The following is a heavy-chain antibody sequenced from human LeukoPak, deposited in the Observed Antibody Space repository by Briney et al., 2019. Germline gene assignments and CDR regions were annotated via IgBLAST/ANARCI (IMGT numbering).Heavy chain of an antibody. CDR1: GYTFTSYG. CDR3: ASCSLSGGSCYDFDY. CDR2: ISAYNGNT. J-gene: IGHJ4*02. Sequence: GASVKVSCKASGYTFTSYGISWVRQAPGQGLEWMGWISAYNGNTSYAQKLQGRVTMTTDTSTSTAYMELRSLRSDDTAVYYCASCSLSGGSCYDFDYWGQGTLVTVSS. V-gene: IGHV1-18*01. D-gene: IGHD2-15*01.